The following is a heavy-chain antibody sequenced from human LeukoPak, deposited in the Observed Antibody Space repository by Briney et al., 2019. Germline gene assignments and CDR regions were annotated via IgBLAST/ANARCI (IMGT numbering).Heavy chain of an antibody. J-gene: IGHJ6*02. V-gene: IGHV4-59*01. D-gene: IGHD6-13*01. CDR1: GGSISSYY. CDR2: IYYSGST. CDR3: ARDARYTSSWYSTKYYYYGMDV. Sequence: SETLSLTCTVSGGSISSYYWSWIRQPPGKGLEWIRYIYYSGSTNYNPSLKSRVTISVDTSKNQFSLKLSSVTAADTAVYYCARDARYTSSWYSTKYYYYGMDVWGQGTTVTVSS.